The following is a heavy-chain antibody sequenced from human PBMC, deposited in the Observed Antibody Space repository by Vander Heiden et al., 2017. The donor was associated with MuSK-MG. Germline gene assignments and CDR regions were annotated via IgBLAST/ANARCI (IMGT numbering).Heavy chain of an antibody. Sequence: QFVQSGAEVKKPGASVKVSCKAFGYTFINYAIHWVRQAPGQRLEWMAWISPDNGNTKYSQNFQGRVTITRDTSANTAYMELSSLTSEDTAVYYCTRRGDRAGLDYWGQGTLVTVSS. CDR2: ISPDNGNT. V-gene: IGHV1-3*01. CDR3: TRRGDRAGLDY. J-gene: IGHJ4*02. D-gene: IGHD7-27*01. CDR1: GYTFINYA.